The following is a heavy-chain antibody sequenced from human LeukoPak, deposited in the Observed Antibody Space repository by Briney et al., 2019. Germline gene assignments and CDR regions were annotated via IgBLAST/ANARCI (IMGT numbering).Heavy chain of an antibody. V-gene: IGHV1-69*05. CDR3: AREVGYCSSTSCPFDY. CDR2: IIPIFGTA. CDR1: GGTFSSYA. Sequence: SVKVSCKASGGTFSSYAISWVRQAPGQGLEWMGGIIPIFGTANYARKFQGRVTITTDESTSTAYMELSSLRSEDTAVYYCAREVGYCSSTSCPFDYWGQGTLVTVSS. J-gene: IGHJ4*02. D-gene: IGHD2-2*03.